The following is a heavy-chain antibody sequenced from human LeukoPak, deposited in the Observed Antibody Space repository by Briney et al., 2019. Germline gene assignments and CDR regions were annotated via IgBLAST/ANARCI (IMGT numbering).Heavy chain of an antibody. CDR1: GFTFDDYA. D-gene: IGHD3-10*01. CDR2: ISWNSGSI. CDR3: AKDKSYYGSGSYPGLYGMDV. Sequence: GGSLRLSCAASGFTFDDYAMHWVRQAPGKGLKWVSGISWNSGSIGYADSVKGRFTISRDNAKNSLYLQMNSLRAEDTALYYCAKDKSYYGSGSYPGLYGMDVWGQGTTVTVSS. V-gene: IGHV3-9*01. J-gene: IGHJ6*02.